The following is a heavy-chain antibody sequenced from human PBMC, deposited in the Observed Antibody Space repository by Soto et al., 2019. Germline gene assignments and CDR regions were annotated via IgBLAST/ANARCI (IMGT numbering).Heavy chain of an antibody. CDR2: LSGSGVST. Sequence: QLWESGGGLVQPGGSLRLSCVASGFPFSNYAMTWVRQAPVKGLEWVSALSGSGVSTYYADSVMGRFTISRDNSKNTVYLQMNSLRAEDTAVYYCAKIESRFFYDSTGYYPFDYWGQGTLVTVST. J-gene: IGHJ4*02. CDR3: AKIESRFFYDSTGYYPFDY. V-gene: IGHV3-23*01. D-gene: IGHD3-22*01. CDR1: GFPFSNYA.